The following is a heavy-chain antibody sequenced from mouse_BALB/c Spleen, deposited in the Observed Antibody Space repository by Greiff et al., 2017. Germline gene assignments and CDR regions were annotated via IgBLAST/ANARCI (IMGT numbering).Heavy chain of an antibody. V-gene: IGHV5-17*02. CDR3: ARAGLLLDY. D-gene: IGHD2-3*01. Sequence: EVMLVESGGGLVQPGGSRKLSCAASGFTFSSFGMHWVRQAPEKGLVWVAYFSSGSSTIYYADTVKGRFTTSRDNPKNTLFLQMTSLRSEDTAMYYCARAGLLLDYWGQGTTLPVSS. J-gene: IGHJ2*01. CDR1: GFTFSSFG. CDR2: FSSGSSTI.